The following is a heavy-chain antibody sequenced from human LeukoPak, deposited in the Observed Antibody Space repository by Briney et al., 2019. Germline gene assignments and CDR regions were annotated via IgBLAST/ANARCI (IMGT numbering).Heavy chain of an antibody. J-gene: IGHJ4*02. CDR2: IHYSGSS. CDR3: ARGERLGPDF. Sequence: PSETLSLTCTVSGDSIIGYYWSWIRQPPGKGLEWIGYIHYSGSSNYNPSLQSRVTISVDTSRGHFSLKVSSATAADTAVYYCARGERLGPDFWGQGTLVTVSS. D-gene: IGHD1-1*01. CDR1: GDSIIGYY. V-gene: IGHV4-59*01.